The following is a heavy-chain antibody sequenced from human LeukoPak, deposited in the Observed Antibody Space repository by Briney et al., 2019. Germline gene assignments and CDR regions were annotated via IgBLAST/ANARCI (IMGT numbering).Heavy chain of an antibody. CDR1: GYTFTGYY. CDR2: INPNSGGT. Sequence: ASVKVSCEASGYTFTGYYMHWVRQAPGQGLEWMGRINPNSGGTNYAQKFQGRVTMTRDTSISTAYMELSRLRSDDTAVYYCARAPLYCSGGSCYDYWGQGTLVTVSS. V-gene: IGHV1-2*06. J-gene: IGHJ4*02. D-gene: IGHD2-15*01. CDR3: ARAPLYCSGGSCYDY.